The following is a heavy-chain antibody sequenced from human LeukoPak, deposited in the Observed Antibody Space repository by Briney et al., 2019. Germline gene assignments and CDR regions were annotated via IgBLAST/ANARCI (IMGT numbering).Heavy chain of an antibody. D-gene: IGHD6-13*01. CDR2: INAGNGNT. V-gene: IGHV1-3*03. Sequence: ASVKVSCKASGYTFTSYAMHWVRQAPGQRLEWMGWINAGNGNTKYSQEFQGRVTMTRDMSTSTVYMELSSLRSEDTAVYYCARDGPAAGTGVAYAFDYWGQGTLVTVSS. CDR1: GYTFTSYA. CDR3: ARDGPAAGTGVAYAFDY. J-gene: IGHJ4*02.